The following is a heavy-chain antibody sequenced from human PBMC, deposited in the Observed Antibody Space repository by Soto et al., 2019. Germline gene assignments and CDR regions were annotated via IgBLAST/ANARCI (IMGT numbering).Heavy chain of an antibody. D-gene: IGHD3-10*01. Sequence: RGSLRLSCAASGFTVSSNYMSWVRQAPGKGLEWVSVIYSGGSTYYADSVKGRFTISRHNSKNTLYLQMNSLRAEDTAVYYCASITMVRGVIGDAFDIWGQGTMVTVSS. CDR3: ASITMVRGVIGDAFDI. CDR1: GFTVSSNY. CDR2: IYSGGST. J-gene: IGHJ3*02. V-gene: IGHV3-53*04.